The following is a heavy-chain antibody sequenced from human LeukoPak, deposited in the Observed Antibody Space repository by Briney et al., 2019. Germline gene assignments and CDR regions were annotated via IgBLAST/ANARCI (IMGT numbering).Heavy chain of an antibody. Sequence: PSQTLSLTCAVSGGSISSGGYSWSWIRQPPGKGLEWIGYIYHSGSTYYNPSLKSRVTISVDRSKNQFSLKLSSVTAADTAVYYCAGDYGDYGYAFDIWGQGTMVTVSS. CDR2: IYHSGST. CDR1: GGSISSGGYS. D-gene: IGHD4-17*01. J-gene: IGHJ3*02. CDR3: AGDYGDYGYAFDI. V-gene: IGHV4-30-2*01.